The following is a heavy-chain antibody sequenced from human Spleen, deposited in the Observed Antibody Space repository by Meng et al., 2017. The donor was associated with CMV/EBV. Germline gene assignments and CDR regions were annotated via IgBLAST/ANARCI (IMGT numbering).Heavy chain of an antibody. CDR3: ASCISSSCFQYYFDY. V-gene: IGHV1-69*05. J-gene: IGHJ4*02. CDR2: IIPLLRTA. Sequence: SRGVQAAPDQGLDGMGIIIPLLRTATSPQTFRGSVTITTDESTSTAYMELSSLRSDDTAVYYCASCISSSCFQYYFDYWGQGTLVTVSS. D-gene: IGHD2-2*01.